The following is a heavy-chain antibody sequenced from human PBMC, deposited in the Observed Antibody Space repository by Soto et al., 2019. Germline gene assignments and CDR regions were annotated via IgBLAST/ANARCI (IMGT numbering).Heavy chain of an antibody. CDR3: ARGGTRAAYDFWSVPFHTCAFDI. CDR1: VGSISSSSYY. D-gene: IGHD3-3*01. J-gene: IGHJ3*02. CDR2: IYYSGST. V-gene: IGHV4-39*07. Sequence: SETLSLTCTVSVGSISSSSYYWGWIRQPPGKGLEWIGSIYYSGSTNYNPSLKSRVTISVDTSKNQFSLKLSSVTAADTAVYYCARGGTRAAYDFWSVPFHTCAFDIWGQGTMVTVSS.